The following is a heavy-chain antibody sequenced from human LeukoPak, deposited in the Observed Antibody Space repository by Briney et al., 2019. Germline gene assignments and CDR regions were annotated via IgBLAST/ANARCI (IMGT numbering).Heavy chain of an antibody. CDR1: GFTVSSNY. V-gene: IGHV3-66*01. D-gene: IGHD3-10*01. CDR3: ARWARADSDY. J-gene: IGHJ4*02. Sequence: SGGSLRLSCAASGFTVSSNYMSWVRQAPGKGLEWVSVIYSGGSTYYADSVKGRFTISRDNSKNTLYLQMNGLRAEDTAVYYCARWARADSDYWGQGTLVTVSS. CDR2: IYSGGST.